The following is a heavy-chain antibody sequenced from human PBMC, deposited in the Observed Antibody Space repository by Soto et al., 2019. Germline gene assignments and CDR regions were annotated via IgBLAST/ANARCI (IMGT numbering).Heavy chain of an antibody. CDR2: IYTSEST. J-gene: IGHJ4*02. Sequence: GGSLRLSCAASGFSVSFNYMSWVRQAPGRGLEWVSTIYTSESTSYADSVMGRFTVSRDNSKNTVYLRLNGLRAEDTAVYYCAKSSRKYYFESWGQGT. V-gene: IGHV3-66*01. CDR1: GFSVSFNY. CDR3: AKSSRKYYFES.